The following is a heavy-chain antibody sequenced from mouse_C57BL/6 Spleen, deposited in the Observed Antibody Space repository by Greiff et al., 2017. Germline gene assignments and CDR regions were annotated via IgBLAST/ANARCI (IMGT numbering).Heavy chain of an antibody. D-gene: IGHD4-1*01. Sequence: EVQRVESGTVLARPGASVKMSCKTSGYTFNSYWMHWVKQRTGQGLEWIGAIYPGNSDTSYNQKFKGKAKLNAVTSASPAYMELSSLTNEDSAVYYCTRSGIAMDYRGQGTSVTVSS. CDR2: IYPGNSDT. J-gene: IGHJ4*01. CDR3: TRSGIAMDY. V-gene: IGHV1-5*01. CDR1: GYTFNSYW.